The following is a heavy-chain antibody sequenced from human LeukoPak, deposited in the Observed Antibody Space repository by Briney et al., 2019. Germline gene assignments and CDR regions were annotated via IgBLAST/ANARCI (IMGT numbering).Heavy chain of an antibody. V-gene: IGHV4-59*01. CDR2: IYYSGST. J-gene: IGHJ4*02. Sequence: SETLSLTCTVSGGSISSYYWSWIRQPPGKGLEWIGYIYYSGSTNYNPSLKSRVTISVDTSKNQFSLKLSSVTAADTAVYYCARAFGGSPYFDYWGQGTLVTVSS. CDR1: GGSISSYY. D-gene: IGHD2-15*01. CDR3: ARAFGGSPYFDY.